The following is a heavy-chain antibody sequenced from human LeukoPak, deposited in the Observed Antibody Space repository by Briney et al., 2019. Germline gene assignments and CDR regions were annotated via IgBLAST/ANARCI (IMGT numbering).Heavy chain of an antibody. D-gene: IGHD6-19*01. CDR2: IYYSGST. Sequence: SETLSLTCTVSGASISSYYWSWIRQPPGKGLESIGYIYYSGSTSYNPSLKSRVTISVDTSKNQFSLNLSSVTAADTAVYYCARWSLYSSGWYFDYWGQGILVTVSS. CDR3: ARWSLYSSGWYFDY. V-gene: IGHV4-59*01. CDR1: GASISSYY. J-gene: IGHJ4*02.